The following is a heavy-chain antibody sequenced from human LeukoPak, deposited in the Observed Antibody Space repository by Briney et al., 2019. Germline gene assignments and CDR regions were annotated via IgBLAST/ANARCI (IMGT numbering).Heavy chain of an antibody. V-gene: IGHV3-73*01. CDR1: GFTFSGSA. CDR3: TRRYSSVYYFDY. CDR2: IRSKANTYAT. D-gene: IGHD6-19*01. Sequence: GGSLRLSCAASGFTFSGSAMHWVRQASGKGLEWLGRIRSKANTYATAYAASVKGRFTISRDDSNNTAYLQMNSLKTEDTAVYYCTRRYSSVYYFDYWGQGTLVTVSS. J-gene: IGHJ4*02.